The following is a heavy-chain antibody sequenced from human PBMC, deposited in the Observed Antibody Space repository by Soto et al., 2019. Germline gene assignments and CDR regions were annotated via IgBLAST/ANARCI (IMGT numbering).Heavy chain of an antibody. J-gene: IGHJ6*02. CDR3: ARSLYPAMPVSGYYSDGSDV. V-gene: IGHV3-53*01. D-gene: IGHD2-2*01. CDR2: IYSGGST. Sequence: GGSLRLSCAASGSTVSSNYMSWVLQAPGKGLEWVSVIYSGGSTYYADYVKCRFTISRDNSKNTLYLQMNSLRAEDTAVYYCARSLYPAMPVSGYYSDGSDVWGQGTTVTV. CDR1: GSTVSSNY.